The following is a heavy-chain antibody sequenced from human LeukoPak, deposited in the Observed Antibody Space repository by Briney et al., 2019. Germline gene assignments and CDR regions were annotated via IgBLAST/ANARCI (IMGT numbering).Heavy chain of an antibody. Sequence: ASVKVSCKASGYTFTGYYMHWVRQAPGQGLEWMGWINPNSGGTNYAQKFQGRVTMTRDTSISTAYMELSRLRSDDTAVYYCAKATGYSSGWPDGVGYWGQGTLVTVSS. V-gene: IGHV1-2*02. CDR2: INPNSGGT. D-gene: IGHD6-19*01. CDR1: GYTFTGYY. CDR3: AKATGYSSGWPDGVGY. J-gene: IGHJ4*02.